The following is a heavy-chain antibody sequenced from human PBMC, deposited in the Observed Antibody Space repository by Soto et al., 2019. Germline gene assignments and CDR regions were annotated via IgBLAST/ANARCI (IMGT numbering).Heavy chain of an antibody. V-gene: IGHV3-33*01. Sequence: GGSLRLSCAASGFTFSSYGMHWVRQAPGKGLEWVAVIWYDGSNKYYADSVKGRFTISRDNSKNTLYLQMNSLRAEDTAVYYCAREDIVVVPAAMPYYYYYMDVWGKGTTVTVSS. D-gene: IGHD2-2*01. CDR1: GFTFSSYG. J-gene: IGHJ6*03. CDR3: AREDIVVVPAAMPYYYYYMDV. CDR2: IWYDGSNK.